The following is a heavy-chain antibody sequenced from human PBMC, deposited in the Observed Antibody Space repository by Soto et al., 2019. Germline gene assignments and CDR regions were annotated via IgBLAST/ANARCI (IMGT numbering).Heavy chain of an antibody. V-gene: IGHV3-48*01. Sequence: PGGSLRLSCAASGFTFSSYSMNWVRQAPGKGLEWVSYISSSSSTIYYADSVKGRFTISRDNAKNSLYLQMSSLRSEDTAVYYCAREGKADYFDYWGQGTLVTVSS. D-gene: IGHD3-10*01. CDR2: ISSSSSTI. CDR1: GFTFSSYS. J-gene: IGHJ4*02. CDR3: AREGKADYFDY.